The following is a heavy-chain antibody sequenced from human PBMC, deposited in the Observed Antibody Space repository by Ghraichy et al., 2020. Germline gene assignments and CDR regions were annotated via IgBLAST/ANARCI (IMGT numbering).Heavy chain of an antibody. Sequence: SETLSLTCTVSGVSISSSSYYWVWIRQPPGKGLEWIGSIYYSGSTYYNPSLKGRVTISVDTSKNQFSLKLSSVTAADTAVYYCARRGRGPWGYFDYWGQGTLVTVSS. CDR3: ARRGRGPWGYFDY. CDR2: IYYSGST. V-gene: IGHV4-39*01. D-gene: IGHD3-16*01. CDR1: GVSISSSSYY. J-gene: IGHJ4*02.